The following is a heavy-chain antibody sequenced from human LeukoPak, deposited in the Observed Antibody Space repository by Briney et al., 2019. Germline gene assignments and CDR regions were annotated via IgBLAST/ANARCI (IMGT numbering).Heavy chain of an antibody. J-gene: IGHJ4*02. Sequence: PGGSLRLSCEASGFIVSDYGMNWVRQAQGKGLEFVSYISSSGRTTFYADSVKGRFTISRDTAKHSLFLQMTSLGAEDTAMYYCASGYDFSDGSKRGFANWGQGTLVTVSS. CDR2: ISSSGRTT. V-gene: IGHV3-48*01. CDR3: ASGYDFSDGSKRGFAN. CDR1: GFIVSDYG. D-gene: IGHD3-3*01.